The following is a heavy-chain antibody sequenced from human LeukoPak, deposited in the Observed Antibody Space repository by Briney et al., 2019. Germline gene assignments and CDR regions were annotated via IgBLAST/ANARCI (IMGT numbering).Heavy chain of an antibody. D-gene: IGHD3-22*01. CDR1: GFTFSTYA. CDR2: ISYDGSNK. CDR3: ARASGYYYPFDY. V-gene: IGHV3-30-3*01. J-gene: IGHJ4*02. Sequence: GGSLRLSCAASGFTFSTYAMHWVRQAPGKGLEWVAVISYDGSNKYYADSVKGRFTISRDNYKNTLYLQMNSLRAEDTAVYYCARASGYYYPFDYWGQGTLVTVSS.